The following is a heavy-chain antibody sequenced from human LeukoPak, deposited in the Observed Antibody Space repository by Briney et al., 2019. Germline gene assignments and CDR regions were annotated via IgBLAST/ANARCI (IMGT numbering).Heavy chain of an antibody. Sequence: GGSLRLSCAASGFTFSSYNMNWVRQAPGKGLEWVSSISGSGSHIYYADSVKGRFTISRDNAKNSLYLQMNSLRAEDTAVYYCARDILGDYIDYWGQGTLVTVSS. V-gene: IGHV3-21*01. D-gene: IGHD4-17*01. CDR2: ISGSGSHI. J-gene: IGHJ4*02. CDR3: ARDILGDYIDY. CDR1: GFTFSSYN.